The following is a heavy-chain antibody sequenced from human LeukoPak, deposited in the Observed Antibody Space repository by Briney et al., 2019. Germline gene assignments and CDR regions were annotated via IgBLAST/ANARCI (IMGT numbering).Heavy chain of an antibody. J-gene: IGHJ6*03. CDR1: GGSISSYY. V-gene: IGHV4-59*01. D-gene: IGHD3-3*01. CDR3: ARGGLRAPMDV. Sequence: SETLSLTCTVSGGSISSYYWSWIRQPPGKGLEWIGYIYYSGSTNYNPSLKSRVTISVDTSKNQFSLKLSSVTAADTAVYYCARGGLRAPMDVWGKGTTVTVSS. CDR2: IYYSGST.